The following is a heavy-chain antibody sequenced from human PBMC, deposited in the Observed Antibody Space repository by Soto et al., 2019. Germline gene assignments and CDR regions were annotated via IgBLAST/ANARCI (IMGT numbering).Heavy chain of an antibody. Sequence: SQACCLRWSGSGGSTSTGDWIGIRQPPGKGLEWIGYIYYSGSTNYNPSLKSRATISVDTSKNQFSLKVSSVTAADTAVYYCASDYRDLDSFPTRRSSDL. J-gene: IGHJ2*01. CDR3: ASDYRDLDSFPTRRSSDL. V-gene: IGHV4-59*08. CDR1: GGSTSTGD. D-gene: IGHD4-17*01. CDR2: IYYSGST.